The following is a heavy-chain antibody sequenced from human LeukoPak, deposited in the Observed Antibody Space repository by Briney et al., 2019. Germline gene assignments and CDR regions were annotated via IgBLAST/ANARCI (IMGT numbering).Heavy chain of an antibody. Sequence: GGSLRLSCAASGFTVSSNYVSWVRQAPGKGLEWVSLIHSGGTTYYVDSVKGRFTISRDTSKNTLYLQMNSLRAEDTAVYYCASGYSSSWYSPERNWGQGTLVTASS. CDR2: IHSGGTT. CDR1: GFTVSSNY. J-gene: IGHJ4*02. D-gene: IGHD6-13*01. V-gene: IGHV3-66*01. CDR3: ASGYSSSWYSPERN.